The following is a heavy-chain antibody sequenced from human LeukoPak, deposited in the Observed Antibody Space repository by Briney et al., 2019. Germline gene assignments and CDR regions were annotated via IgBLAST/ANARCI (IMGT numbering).Heavy chain of an antibody. V-gene: IGHV4-39*01. CDR2: IYYSGST. CDR3: ARRVRHHSYYYYGKDV. Sequence: TSETLSLTCTVSGGSISSSSYYWGWIRQPPGKGLEWIGSIYYSGSTYYNPSLKSRVTISVDTSKNQFSLKLSSVTAADTAVYYCARRVRHHSYYYYGKDVWGQGTTVTVSS. D-gene: IGHD4-23*01. J-gene: IGHJ6*02. CDR1: GGSISSSSYY.